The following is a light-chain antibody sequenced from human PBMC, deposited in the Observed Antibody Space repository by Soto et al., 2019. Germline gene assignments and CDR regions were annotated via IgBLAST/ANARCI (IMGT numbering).Light chain of an antibody. CDR2: WAS. Sequence: DIVMTQSPDSLAVSLGERATINCKSRQSVLYSSNNKNYLAWYQQKPGQPPKLLIYWASTRESGVPDRFSGSGSGTDFTVTISSLQAEDVAVYYCQQYYSTPRTFGQGTKVEIK. V-gene: IGKV4-1*01. CDR1: QSVLYSSNNKNY. CDR3: QQYYSTPRT. J-gene: IGKJ1*01.